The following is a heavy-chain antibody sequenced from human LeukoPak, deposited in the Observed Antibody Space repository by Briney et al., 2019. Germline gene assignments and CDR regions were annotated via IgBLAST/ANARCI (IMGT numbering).Heavy chain of an antibody. CDR2: ISGSGGST. J-gene: IGHJ4*02. CDR1: GFTFSSYA. V-gene: IGHV3-23*01. CDR3: AKDHPPSYYYDSSGYYLR. Sequence: QAGGSLRLSCAASGFTFSSYAMSWVRQAPGKGLEWVSVISGSGGSTYYADSVKGRFTLSRDNAKNSLYLQMNSLRAEDTAVYYCAKDHPPSYYYDSSGYYLRWGQGTLVTVSS. D-gene: IGHD3-22*01.